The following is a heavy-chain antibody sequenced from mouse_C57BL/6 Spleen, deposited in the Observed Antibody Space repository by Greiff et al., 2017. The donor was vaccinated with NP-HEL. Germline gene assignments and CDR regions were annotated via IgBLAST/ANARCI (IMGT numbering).Heavy chain of an antibody. D-gene: IGHD3-2*02. CDR1: GYTFTSYW. CDR3: ATDSSGYTGPDY. J-gene: IGHJ2*01. V-gene: IGHV1-74*01. Sequence: QVQLQQSGAELVKPGASVKVSCKASGYTFTSYWMHWVKQRPGQGLEWIGRIHPSDSATTYNKKFKGKATLTVEKSSSTAYMQLSSLTSEDSAVYYCATDSSGYTGPDYWGQGTTLTVSS. CDR2: IHPSDSAT.